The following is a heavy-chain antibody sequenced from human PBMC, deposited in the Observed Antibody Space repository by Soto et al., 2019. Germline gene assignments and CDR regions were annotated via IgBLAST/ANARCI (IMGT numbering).Heavy chain of an antibody. Sequence: SETLSLTCTVSGGSISSYYWSWIRQPPGKGLEWIGYIYYSGSTNYNPSLKSRVTISVDTSKNQFSLKLSSVTAADTAVYYCERHGDYYYYGMDVWGQGTTVTVSS. CDR3: ERHGDYYYYGMDV. CDR2: IYYSGST. J-gene: IGHJ6*02. D-gene: IGHD4-17*01. CDR1: GGSISSYY. V-gene: IGHV4-59*01.